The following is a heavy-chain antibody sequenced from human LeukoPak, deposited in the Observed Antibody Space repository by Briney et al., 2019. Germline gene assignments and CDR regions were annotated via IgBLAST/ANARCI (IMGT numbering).Heavy chain of an antibody. CDR2: ISGSGGST. J-gene: IGHJ4*02. V-gene: IGHV3-23*01. Sequence: GGSLRLSCAASGFTFSSYAMNWVRQAPGKGLEWVSAISGSGGSTYYADSVKGRFTISRDNSKNTLYLQMNSLRAEDTAVYYCAKDIAGLVFYYFDYWGQRTLVTVSS. CDR3: AKDIAGLVFYYFDY. CDR1: GFTFSSYA. D-gene: IGHD1-26*01.